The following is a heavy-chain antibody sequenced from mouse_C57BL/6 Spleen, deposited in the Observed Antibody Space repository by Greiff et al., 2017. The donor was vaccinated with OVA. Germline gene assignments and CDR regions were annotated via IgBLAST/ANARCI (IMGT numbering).Heavy chain of an antibody. V-gene: IGHV1-82*01. CDR2: IYPGNGDT. CDR3: ATGSSGYDAMDY. D-gene: IGHD3-2*02. J-gene: IGHJ4*01. Sequence: QVQLQQSGPELVKPGASVKISCKASGYAFSSSWMNWVKQRPGKGLEWIGRIYPGNGDTNSNGKFKGKATLTADKSSSTAYMQLSSLTSEDSAVYFGATGSSGYDAMDYWGQGTSVTVSS. CDR1: GYAFSSSW.